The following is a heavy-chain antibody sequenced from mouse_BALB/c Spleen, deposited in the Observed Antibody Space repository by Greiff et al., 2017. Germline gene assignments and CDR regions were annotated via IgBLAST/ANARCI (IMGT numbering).Heavy chain of an antibody. V-gene: IGHV1-14*01. CDR1: GYTFTSYV. CDR3: ARREVRWYFDV. Sequence: VQLKQSGPELVKPGASVKMSCKASGYTFTSYVMHWVKQKPGQGLEWIGYINPYNDGTKYNEKFKGKATLTSDKSSSTAYMELSSLTSEDSAVYYCARREVRWYFDVWGAGTTVTVSS. J-gene: IGHJ1*01. D-gene: IGHD2-14*01. CDR2: INPYNDGT.